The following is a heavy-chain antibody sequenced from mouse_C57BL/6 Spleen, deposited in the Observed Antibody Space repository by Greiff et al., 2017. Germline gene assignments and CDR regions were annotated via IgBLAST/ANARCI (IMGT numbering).Heavy chain of an antibody. J-gene: IGHJ4*01. CDR1: GYTFTDYY. Sequence: VQLQQSGAELVRPGASVKLSCKASGYTFTDYYINWVKQRPGQGLEWIARIYPGSGNTYYNEKFKGKATLTAEKSSSTAYMQLSSLTSEDSAVYCCGSSYYYAIDYWGQGTSVTVSS. CDR2: IYPGSGNT. D-gene: IGHD1-1*01. V-gene: IGHV1-76*01. CDR3: GSSYYYAIDY.